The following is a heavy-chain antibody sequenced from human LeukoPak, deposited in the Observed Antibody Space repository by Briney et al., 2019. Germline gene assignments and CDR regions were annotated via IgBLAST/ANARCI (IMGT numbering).Heavy chain of an antibody. CDR3: ARDHGYYGSGSYYNRNWFDP. Sequence: GASVKVSCKASGYTFTSYYMHWVRQAPGQGLEWMGIINPSGGSTSYAQKFQGRVTMTRDMSTSTVCIELSSLRSEDTAVYYCARDHGYYGSGSYYNRNWFDPWGQGTLVTVSS. CDR2: INPSGGST. J-gene: IGHJ5*02. V-gene: IGHV1-46*01. D-gene: IGHD3-10*01. CDR1: GYTFTSYY.